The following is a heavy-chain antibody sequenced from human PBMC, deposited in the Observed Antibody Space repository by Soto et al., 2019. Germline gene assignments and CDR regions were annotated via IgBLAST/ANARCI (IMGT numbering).Heavy chain of an antibody. J-gene: IGHJ6*02. CDR1: GGSFSGYY. Sequence: SETLSLTCAVYGGSFSGYYCSWIRQPPGKGLEWIGEINHSGSTNYNPSLKSRVTISVDTSKNQFSLKLSSVTAADTAVYYCARVYPQLYYYYYYGMDVWGQGTTVTVSS. V-gene: IGHV4-34*01. D-gene: IGHD1-1*01. CDR2: INHSGST. CDR3: ARVYPQLYYYYYYGMDV.